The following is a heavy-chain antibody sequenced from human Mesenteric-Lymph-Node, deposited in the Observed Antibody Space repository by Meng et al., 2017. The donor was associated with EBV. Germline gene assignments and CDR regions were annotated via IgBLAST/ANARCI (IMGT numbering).Heavy chain of an antibody. J-gene: IGHJ4*02. CDR3: ANRGPFDY. Sequence: EVQLVESGGGLVQPGGSLGLPCAVSGITFRSYDMSWVRQAPGKGLEWVSGISDSGDTTYYAGSVKGRFTISRDNSKSTLFLQMNSLRAEDTAVYYCANRGPFDYWGQGTLVTVSS. V-gene: IGHV3-23*04. D-gene: IGHD3/OR15-3a*01. CDR2: ISDSGDTT. CDR1: GITFRSYD.